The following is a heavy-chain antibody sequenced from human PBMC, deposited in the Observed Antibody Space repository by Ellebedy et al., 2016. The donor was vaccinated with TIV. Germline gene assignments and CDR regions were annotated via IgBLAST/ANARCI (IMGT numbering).Heavy chain of an antibody. D-gene: IGHD4-11*01. J-gene: IGHJ4*02. V-gene: IGHV3-30*03. CDR3: ARIPTTVTKPSEVYFDY. CDR1: GFTFSDYA. CDR2: TSYDGSKS. Sequence: GGSLRLSXSASGFTFSDYAMQWVRQAPGKGPEWVAVTSYDGSKSWYADSVEGRFSISRDNSQNTLYPQMNSLRAEDTAVYYCARIPTTVTKPSEVYFDYWGQGTLVTVSS.